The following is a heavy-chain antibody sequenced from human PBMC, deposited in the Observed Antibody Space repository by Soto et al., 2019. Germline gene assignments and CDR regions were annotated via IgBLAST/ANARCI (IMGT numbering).Heavy chain of an antibody. CDR3: ARGGYLDYQFDP. V-gene: IGHV4-59*01. CDR1: GGSISSYY. J-gene: IGHJ5*02. D-gene: IGHD1-1*01. Sequence: QVQLQESGPGLVKPSETLSLTYTVSGGSISSYYWSWIRQPPGKGLEWIGYIYYSGSTNYNPSLKSRVTISVDTSKNQFSLKLSSVTAADTAVYYCARGGYLDYQFDPWGQGTLVTVSS. CDR2: IYYSGST.